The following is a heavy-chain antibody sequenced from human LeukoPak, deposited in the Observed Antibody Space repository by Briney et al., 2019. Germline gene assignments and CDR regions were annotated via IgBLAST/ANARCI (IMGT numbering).Heavy chain of an antibody. V-gene: IGHV1-2*02. Sequence: ASVKVSCKASGYTFTGFYIHWVRQAPGQGLGWMGWINPNSGGTIYAQKFQGRVTMTRDTSISTAYMELSRLRSDDTAVYYCARARWDRARYFDYWGQGTLVTVSS. CDR2: INPNSGGT. J-gene: IGHJ4*02. D-gene: IGHD5-24*01. CDR3: ARARWDRARYFDY. CDR1: GYTFTGFY.